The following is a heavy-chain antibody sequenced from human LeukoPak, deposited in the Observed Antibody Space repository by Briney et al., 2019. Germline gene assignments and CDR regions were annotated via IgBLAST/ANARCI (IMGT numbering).Heavy chain of an antibody. CDR1: GFLFSNYW. D-gene: IGHD1-14*01. V-gene: IGHV3-7*03. J-gene: IGHJ4*02. CDR3: VKPRIIGLGWAQFDY. Sequence: GGSLRLSCAASGFLFSNYWMSWVRQAPGKGLEWVANIKPDGTEKYYVDSLKGRFTISRDNSKNTVYLQMNSLRAEDTAIYYCVKPRIIGLGWAQFDYWGQGSLVTVSS. CDR2: IKPDGTEK.